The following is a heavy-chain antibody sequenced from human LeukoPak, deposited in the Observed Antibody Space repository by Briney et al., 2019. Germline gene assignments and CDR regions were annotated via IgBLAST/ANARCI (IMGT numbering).Heavy chain of an antibody. CDR3: AKAQLRFLEWLSGY. J-gene: IGHJ4*02. CDR2: ISGSGENT. CDR1: GFTFSNFA. Sequence: PGGSLRLSCTVSGFTFSNFAMTWVRQAPGKGLEWVSVISGSGENTYYADPVKGRFTISRDNSKKTLYLQMNSLGVEDTAVYYCAKAQLRFLEWLSGYWGQGTLVTVSS. D-gene: IGHD3-3*01. V-gene: IGHV3-23*01.